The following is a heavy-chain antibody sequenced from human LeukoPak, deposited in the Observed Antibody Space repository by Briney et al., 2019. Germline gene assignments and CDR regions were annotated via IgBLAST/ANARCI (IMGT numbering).Heavy chain of an antibody. CDR2: IWYDASNK. J-gene: IGHJ4*02. CDR3: ARDGIATDYYFDY. V-gene: IGHV3-33*01. Sequence: GGSLRLSCAASGFTFSSYGMHWVRQAPGKGLEWVAVIWYDASNKYYADSVKGRFTISRDNSKNTLYLQMNSLRAEDTAVYYCARDGIATDYYFDYWGQGTLVTVSS. D-gene: IGHD6-13*01. CDR1: GFTFSSYG.